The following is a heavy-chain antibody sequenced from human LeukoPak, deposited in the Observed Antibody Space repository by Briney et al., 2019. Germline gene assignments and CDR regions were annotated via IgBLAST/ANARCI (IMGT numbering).Heavy chain of an antibody. D-gene: IGHD3-10*01. V-gene: IGHV4-39*07. J-gene: IGHJ4*02. CDR2: INHSGST. CDR3: ARHVAAADSYGAVTYYKLYYFDS. Sequence: SETLSLTCTVSGGSISSSSYYWGWIRQPPGKGLERIGEINHSGSTNYTASLKSRATISVDTSKNQFSLKLISVTAADTAVYYCARHVAAADSYGAVTYYKLYYFDSWGQGTLVTVSS. CDR1: GGSISSSSYY.